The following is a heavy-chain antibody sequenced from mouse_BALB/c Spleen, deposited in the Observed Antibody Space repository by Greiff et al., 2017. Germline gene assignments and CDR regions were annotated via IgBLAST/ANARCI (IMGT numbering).Heavy chain of an antibody. D-gene: IGHD2-1*01. V-gene: IGHV1-87*01. CDR1: GYTFTSYW. J-gene: IGHJ1*01. CDR2: IYPGDGDT. Sequence: VQLQQSGAELARPGASVKLSCKASGYTFTSYWMQWVKQRPGQGLEWIGAIYPGDGDTRYTQKFKGKATLTADKSSSTAYMQLSSLASEDSAVYYCASYGNYEDWYFDVWGAGTTVTVSS. CDR3: ASYGNYEDWYFDV.